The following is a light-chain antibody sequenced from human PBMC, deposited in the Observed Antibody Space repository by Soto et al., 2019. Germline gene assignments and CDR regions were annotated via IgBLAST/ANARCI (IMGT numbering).Light chain of an antibody. J-gene: IGKJ1*01. V-gene: IGKV3-20*01. CDR2: GAS. CDR3: QQYGSSPRT. Sequence: IVLTQSPGTLSLSPGDRATLSCRASQSVSGSYLAWYQQKPGLAPRLLIYGASIRATGIPDRVSGSGSGTDFTLTINRLEPEDFAVYYCQQYGSSPRTFGQGTKVEIK. CDR1: QSVSGSY.